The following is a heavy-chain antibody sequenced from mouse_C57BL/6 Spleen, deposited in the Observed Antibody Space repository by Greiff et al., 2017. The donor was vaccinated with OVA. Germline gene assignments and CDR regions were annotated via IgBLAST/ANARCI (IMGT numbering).Heavy chain of an antibody. V-gene: IGHV1-64*01. D-gene: IGHD2-14*01. Sequence: QVQLQQPGAELVKPGASVKLSCKASGYTFTSYWMHWVKQRPGQGLEWIGMIHPNSGSTNYNEKFKSKATLTVDKSSSTAYMQLSSLTSEDSAVYYCAREEGGTLYEYWGQGTTLTVSS. J-gene: IGHJ2*01. CDR2: IHPNSGST. CDR1: GYTFTSYW. CDR3: AREEGGTLYEY.